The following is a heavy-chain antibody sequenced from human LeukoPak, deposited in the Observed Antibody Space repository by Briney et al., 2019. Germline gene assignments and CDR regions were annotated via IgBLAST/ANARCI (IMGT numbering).Heavy chain of an antibody. CDR1: GGSISSGSW. D-gene: IGHD3-10*01. CDR3: AGIPGFGELANAFDI. J-gene: IGHJ3*02. V-gene: IGHV4-4*02. Sequence: PSGTLSLTCAVSGGSISSGSWWNWVRQPPGKGLEWIGEIYHSGSTNCNPSLKSRVTISLDKSKNQFSLKLTSVTAADTAVYYCAGIPGFGELANAFDIWGLGTMVTVSS. CDR2: IYHSGST.